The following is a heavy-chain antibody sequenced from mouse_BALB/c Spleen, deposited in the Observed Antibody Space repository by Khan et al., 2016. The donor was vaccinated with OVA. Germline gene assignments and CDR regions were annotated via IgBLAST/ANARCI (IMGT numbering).Heavy chain of an antibody. CDR3: AREGAGGGFAY. Sequence: EVELVESGGGFMQPGGSLTLSCATSGFTFTDYYMYWVRQTPEKRLEWVAYISNHGTTPYYSDTVRGRVTITRDNAKNTLYLQMSRLKSEDTAVYYCAREGAGGGFAYWGQGTLVTVSA. V-gene: IGHV5-12*02. CDR2: ISNHGTTP. D-gene: IGHD3-3*01. J-gene: IGHJ3*01. CDR1: GFTFTDYY.